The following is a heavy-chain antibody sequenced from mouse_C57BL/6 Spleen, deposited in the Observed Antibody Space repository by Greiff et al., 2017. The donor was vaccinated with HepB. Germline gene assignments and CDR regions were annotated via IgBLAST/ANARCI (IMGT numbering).Heavy chain of an antibody. CDR3: ARGGYGSSDWYCDV. D-gene: IGHD1-1*01. CDR1: GYTFTSYW. J-gene: IGHJ1*03. Sequence: QVQLQQPGAELVRPGTSVKVSCKASGYTFTSYWMHWVKQRPGQGLEWIGVIDPSDSYTNYNQKFKGKATLTVDTSSSTAYMQLSSLTSEDSAVYYCARGGYGSSDWYCDVWGTGTTVVVSS. CDR2: IDPSDSYT. V-gene: IGHV1-59*01.